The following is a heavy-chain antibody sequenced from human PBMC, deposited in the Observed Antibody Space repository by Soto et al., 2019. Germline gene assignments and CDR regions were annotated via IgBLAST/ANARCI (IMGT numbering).Heavy chain of an antibody. V-gene: IGHV4-39*01. D-gene: IGHD3-10*01. CDR2: IYYSGST. J-gene: IGHJ6*03. CDR3: AVSMVRGDYYYYYYMDV. Sequence: LSETLSLTCTVSGGSISSSSYYWGWIRQPPGKGLEWIGSIYYSGSTYYNPSLKSRVTISVDTSKNQFSLKLSSVTAADTAVYYCAVSMVRGDYYYYYYMDVWGKGTTVTVSS. CDR1: GGSISSSSYY.